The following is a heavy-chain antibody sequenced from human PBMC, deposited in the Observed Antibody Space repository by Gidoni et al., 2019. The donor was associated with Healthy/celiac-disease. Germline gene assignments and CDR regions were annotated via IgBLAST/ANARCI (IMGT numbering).Heavy chain of an antibody. Sequence: EVQLVESGGGLVQPGRSLRLSCAASGFTFDDYAMHWVRQAPGKGLEWVSGMSWNSGSIGYADSVKGRFTISRDNAKNSLYLQMNSLRAEDTALYYCAKDVSTLGDADAFDIWGQGTMVTVSS. CDR3: AKDVSTLGDADAFDI. CDR2: MSWNSGSI. J-gene: IGHJ3*02. V-gene: IGHV3-9*01. CDR1: GFTFDDYA. D-gene: IGHD2-21*01.